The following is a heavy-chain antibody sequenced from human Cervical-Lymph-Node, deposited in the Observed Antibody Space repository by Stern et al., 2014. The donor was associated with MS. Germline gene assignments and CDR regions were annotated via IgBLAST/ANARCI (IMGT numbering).Heavy chain of an antibody. CDR3: AREVYSYGFDF. J-gene: IGHJ4*02. CDR2: IYYSGRT. CDR1: GGSISSYY. Sequence: QLQLQESGPGLVKPSETLSLNCTVSGGSISSYYWSWIRQPPGKGLEWIGYIYYSGRTNYNPSLKSRVTISVDTSKNQFSLKLSSVTAADTAIYYCAREVYSYGFDFWGQGTLVTVSS. D-gene: IGHD5-18*01. V-gene: IGHV4-59*01.